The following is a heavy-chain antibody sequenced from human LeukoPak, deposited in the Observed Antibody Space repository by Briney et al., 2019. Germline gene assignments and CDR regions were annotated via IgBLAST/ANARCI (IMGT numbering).Heavy chain of an antibody. D-gene: IGHD4-17*01. CDR1: CLFISCYY. J-gene: IGHJ5*02. Sequence: SETLSLTYTVCCLFISCYYWSWIRQPAGKGLEWIGRIYTSGSTNYNPSLKSRVIMSVDTSKNQFSLKLRSVTAADTAVYYCARDPFLYGDYPWGQGTLVTVSS. CDR3: ARDPFLYGDYP. V-gene: IGHV4-4*07. CDR2: IYTSGST.